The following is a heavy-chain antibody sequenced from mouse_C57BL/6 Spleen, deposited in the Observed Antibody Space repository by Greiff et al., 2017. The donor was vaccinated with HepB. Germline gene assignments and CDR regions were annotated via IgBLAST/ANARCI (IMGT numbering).Heavy chain of an antibody. D-gene: IGHD1-1*01. CDR2: IYPGDGDT. V-gene: IGHV1-80*01. Sequence: QVQLQQSGAELVKPGASVKISCKASGYAFSSYWMNWVKQRPGKGLEWIGQIYPGDGDTNYNGKFKGKATLTADKSSSTAYMQLSSLTSEDSAVYFCARGDYYGSGDYYAMDYWGQGTSVTVSS. J-gene: IGHJ4*01. CDR1: GYAFSSYW. CDR3: ARGDYYGSGDYYAMDY.